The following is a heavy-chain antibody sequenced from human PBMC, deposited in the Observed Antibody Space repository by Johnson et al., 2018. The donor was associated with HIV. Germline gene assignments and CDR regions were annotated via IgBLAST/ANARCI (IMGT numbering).Heavy chain of an antibody. V-gene: IGHV3-9*01. CDR1: GFTFDDYA. J-gene: IGHJ3*02. CDR2: ISWNSGSI. D-gene: IGHD3-22*01. Sequence: VQLVESGGGLVQPGRSLRLSCAASGFTFDDYAMHWVRQAPGKGLEWVSGISWNSGSIGYADSVKGRFTISRDNAKNSLYLQMNSLRAEDTALYYCARVIDQYFDSILDDAFDIWGQGTLVTVSS. CDR3: ARVIDQYFDSILDDAFDI.